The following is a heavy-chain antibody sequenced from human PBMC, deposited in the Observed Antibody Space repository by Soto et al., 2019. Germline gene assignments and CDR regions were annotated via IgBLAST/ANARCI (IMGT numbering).Heavy chain of an antibody. V-gene: IGHV1-69*01. J-gene: IGHJ6*02. CDR2: IIPIFGTA. CDR1: GGTFSIYA. Sequence: CPASGGTFSIYAISWVRQAPGQGLEWMGGIIPIFGTANYAQKFQGRVTITADESTSTAYMELSSLRSEDTAVYYCASGYFSGGSGDWANDSHYGMACRGQGAKGTVS. CDR3: ASGYFSGGSGDWANDSHYGMAC. D-gene: IGHD2-15*01.